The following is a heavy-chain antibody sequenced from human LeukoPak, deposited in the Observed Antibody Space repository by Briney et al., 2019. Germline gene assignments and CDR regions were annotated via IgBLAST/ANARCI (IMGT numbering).Heavy chain of an antibody. CDR3: ARREWLLLWYFDY. CDR1: GGSFSGYY. J-gene: IGHJ4*02. V-gene: IGHV4-34*01. CDR2: INHSGST. D-gene: IGHD3-22*01. Sequence: SETLSLTCAVYGGSFSGYYWSWIRQPPGKGLEWIGEINHSGSTNYNPSFKSRVTISVDTSKNQFSLKLSSVTAADTAVYYCARREWLLLWYFDYWGQGTLVTVSS.